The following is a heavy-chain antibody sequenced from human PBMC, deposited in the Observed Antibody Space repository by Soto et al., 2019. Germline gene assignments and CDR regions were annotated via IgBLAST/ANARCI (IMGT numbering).Heavy chain of an antibody. CDR2: MNPNSGNT. J-gene: IGHJ3*02. V-gene: IGHV1-8*01. D-gene: IGHD2-15*01. CDR3: ARRKEEVVVVVAADDAFDI. Sequence: QVQLVQSGAEVKKPGASVKVSCKASGYTFTSYDINWVRQATGQGLEWMGWMNPNSGNTGYAQKFQGRVTMTRNTSISTAYMELSSLRSEDTAVYYCARRKEEVVVVVAADDAFDIWGHGTMVTVSS. CDR1: GYTFTSYD.